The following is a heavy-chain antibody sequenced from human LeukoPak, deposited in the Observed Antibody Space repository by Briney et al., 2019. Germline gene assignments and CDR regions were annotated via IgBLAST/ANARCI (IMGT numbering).Heavy chain of an antibody. D-gene: IGHD2-2*01. Sequence: SETLSLTCTVSGGSISSGGYYWSWIRQHPGKGLEWIGYIYYGGSTYYNPSLKSRVTISVDTSKNQFSLKLSSVTAADTAVYYCARDVRAPRSSTSKQGGTFDYWGQGTLVTVSS. CDR2: IYYGGST. CDR1: GGSISSGGYY. CDR3: ARDVRAPRSSTSKQGGTFDY. J-gene: IGHJ4*02. V-gene: IGHV4-31*03.